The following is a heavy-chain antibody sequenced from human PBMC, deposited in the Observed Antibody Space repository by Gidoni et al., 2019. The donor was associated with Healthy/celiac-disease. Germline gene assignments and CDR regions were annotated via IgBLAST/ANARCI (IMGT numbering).Heavy chain of an antibody. CDR3: ATPRGGYDYVWGSFEGAFDY. V-gene: IGHV4-39*01. D-gene: IGHD3-16*01. CDR2: IYYSGST. Sequence: QLQLQESGPGLVQPSETLSLTCTLSGGSTSSSSYYWGWIRQPPGKGLEWIGSIYYSGSTYYNPSLKSRVTISVDTSKNQFSLKLSSVTAADTAVYYCATPRGGYDYVWGSFEGAFDYWGQGTLVTVSS. CDR1: GGSTSSSSYY. J-gene: IGHJ4*02.